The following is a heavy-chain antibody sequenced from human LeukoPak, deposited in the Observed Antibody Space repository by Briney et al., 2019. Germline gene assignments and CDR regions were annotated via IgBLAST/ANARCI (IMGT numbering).Heavy chain of an antibody. D-gene: IGHD1-26*01. J-gene: IGHJ4*02. CDR3: ARENTGSYREFDY. Sequence: SETLSLTCTVSGGSISSYYWSWIRQPAGKGLEWIGRIYSGGSTNFNPSLKSRVTMSVDSSNNQFSLKLSSVTAADTAVFYCARENTGSYREFDYWGQGTLVTVSS. CDR1: GGSISSYY. V-gene: IGHV4-4*07. CDR2: IYSGGST.